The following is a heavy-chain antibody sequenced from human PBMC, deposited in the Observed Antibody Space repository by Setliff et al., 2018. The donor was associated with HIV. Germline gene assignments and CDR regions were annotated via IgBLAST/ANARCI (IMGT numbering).Heavy chain of an antibody. CDR3: AKDHISVYAYYYYGMDV. Sequence: GGSLRLSCAASGFTFSNYAMSWVRQAPGKGLEWVSAISGSGDSTYYADSVKGRFTILRDNSKKTLYLQMNSLRAEDTAVYYCAKDHISVYAYYYYGMDVWGLGTTVTVSS. CDR1: GFTFSNYA. D-gene: IGHD2-21*01. J-gene: IGHJ6*02. CDR2: ISGSGDST. V-gene: IGHV3-23*01.